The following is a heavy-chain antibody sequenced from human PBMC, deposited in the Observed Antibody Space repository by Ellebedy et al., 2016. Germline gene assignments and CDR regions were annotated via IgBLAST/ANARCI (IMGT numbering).Heavy chain of an antibody. J-gene: IGHJ3*02. D-gene: IGHD3-22*01. Sequence: SETLSLXCTVSGGSISSGGYYWSWIRQHPGKGLEWIGYIYYSGSTYYNPSLKSRVTISVDTSKNQFSLKLSSVTAADTAVYYCARCPPPYYYDSSGSAAFDIWGQGTMVTVSS. CDR3: ARCPPPYYYDSSGSAAFDI. CDR1: GGSISSGGYY. CDR2: IYYSGST. V-gene: IGHV4-31*03.